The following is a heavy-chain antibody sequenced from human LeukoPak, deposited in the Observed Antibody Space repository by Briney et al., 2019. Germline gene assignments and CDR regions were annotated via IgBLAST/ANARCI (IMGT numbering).Heavy chain of an antibody. CDR2: ISGSSDST. CDR3: AKVLRWTRFDY. V-gene: IGHV3-23*01. CDR1: GFTFSNYG. J-gene: IGHJ4*02. Sequence: PGGSLRLSCAASGFTFSNYGMSWVRQAPGKGLKWVSAISGSSDSTYYAESVKGRFAISRDNSKNTLYLQMNSLRAEDTAIYFCAKVLRWTRFDYWGQGTLVTVSS. D-gene: IGHD4-23*01.